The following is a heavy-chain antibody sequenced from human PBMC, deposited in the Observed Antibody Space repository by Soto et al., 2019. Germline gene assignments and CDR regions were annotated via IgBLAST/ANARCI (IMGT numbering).Heavy chain of an antibody. CDR3: TRAQPATLLDY. Sequence: EVQLVESGGGLVQPGGSLRLSCAASGFTFSDHYVDWVRQAPGKGLEWDGRSRNKANSYTTEYAASVKGRFTISRDDSKNSLYLQMNSLKTEDTAVYYCTRAQPATLLDYWGQGTLVTVSS. V-gene: IGHV3-72*01. J-gene: IGHJ4*02. D-gene: IGHD6-25*01. CDR1: GFTFSDHY. CDR2: SRNKANSYTT.